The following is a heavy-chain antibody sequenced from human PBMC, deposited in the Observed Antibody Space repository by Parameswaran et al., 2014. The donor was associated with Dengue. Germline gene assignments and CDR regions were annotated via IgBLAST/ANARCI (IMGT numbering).Heavy chain of an antibody. V-gene: IGHV1-18*01. J-gene: IGHJ5*02. Sequence: WVRQAPGQGLEWMGWISAYNGDTNYAQNFQGRVTMTTDTSTSTAYMELRSLRSDDTAVYYCAREERNGGWFDPWGQGTLVTVSS. D-gene: IGHD3-16*01. CDR3: AREERNGGWFDP. CDR2: ISAYNGDT.